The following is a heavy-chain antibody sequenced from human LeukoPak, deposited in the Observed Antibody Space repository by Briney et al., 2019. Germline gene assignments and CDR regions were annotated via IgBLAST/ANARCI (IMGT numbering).Heavy chain of an antibody. D-gene: IGHD6-19*01. CDR1: GGSISSGGDY. Sequence: SETLSLTCNVSGGSISSGGDYWNWIRQSPSRGLEWLGRTYYRSKWYNNYAVSVKSRITINSDSSKNQVSLQLNSVTPEDTAMYYCARENSRGRFDYWGQGTLVTVSS. J-gene: IGHJ4*02. CDR2: TYYRSKWYN. CDR3: ARENSRGRFDY. V-gene: IGHV6-1*01.